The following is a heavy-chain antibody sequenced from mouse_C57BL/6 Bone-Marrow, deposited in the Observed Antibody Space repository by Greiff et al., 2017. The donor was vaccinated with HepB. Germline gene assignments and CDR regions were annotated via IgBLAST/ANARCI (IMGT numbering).Heavy chain of an antibody. D-gene: IGHD2-12*01. CDR3: VRHYSEMDY. CDR2: IRSKSNNYAT. J-gene: IGHJ4*01. Sequence: VQLQQSGGGLVQPKGSLKLSCAASGFSFNTYAMNWVRQAPGKGLEWVARIRSKSNNYATYYADSVKDRFTIYRDDSESMLYLQMNNLKTEDTAMYYCVRHYSEMDYWGQGTSVTVSS. CDR1: GFSFNTYA. V-gene: IGHV10-1*01.